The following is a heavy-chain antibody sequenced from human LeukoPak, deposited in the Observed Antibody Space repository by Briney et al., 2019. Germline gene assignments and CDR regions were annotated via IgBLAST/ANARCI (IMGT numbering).Heavy chain of an antibody. Sequence: PGGSLRLSCAASEFTFSNAWMSWVRQAPGKGLEWVGRIKSKTDGGTTDYAAPVKGRFTISRDDSKNTLYLQMNSLKTEDTAVYYCTTEPLDPSPWGFGELLDYWGQGTLVTVSS. J-gene: IGHJ4*02. CDR3: TTEPLDPSPWGFGELLDY. D-gene: IGHD3-10*01. CDR1: EFTFSNAW. CDR2: IKSKTDGGTT. V-gene: IGHV3-15*01.